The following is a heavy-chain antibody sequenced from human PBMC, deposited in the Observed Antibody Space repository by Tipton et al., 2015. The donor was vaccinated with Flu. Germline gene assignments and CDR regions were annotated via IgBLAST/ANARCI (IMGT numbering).Heavy chain of an antibody. D-gene: IGHD3-10*01. CDR1: GYSISSGYY. CDR2: VSHSGST. J-gene: IGHJ4*02. CDR3: VGLTYYYGSGTSGF. Sequence: PGLVKPSETLSLTCGVSGYSISSGYYWGWIRQPPGKGLEWIGSVSHSGSTYYNPSLKSRVTISIDTFKTPFSLRLSSVTAADTAVYYCVGLTYYYGSGTSGFWGPGTLVTVSS. V-gene: IGHV4-38-2*01.